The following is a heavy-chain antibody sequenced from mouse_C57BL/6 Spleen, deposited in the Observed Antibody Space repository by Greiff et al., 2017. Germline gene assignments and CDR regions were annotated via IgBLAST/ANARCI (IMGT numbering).Heavy chain of an antibody. J-gene: IGHJ2*01. CDR3: ARWGDGRNYFDY. D-gene: IGHD3-3*01. CDR1: GFTFTDYY. Sequence: DVMLVESGGGLVQPGGSLSLSCAASGFTFTDYYMSWVRQPPGKALEWLGFIRNKANGYTTEYSASVKGRFTISRDNSQSILYLQMNALRAEDSATYYCARWGDGRNYFDYWGQGTTLTVSS. CDR2: IRNKANGYTT. V-gene: IGHV7-3*01.